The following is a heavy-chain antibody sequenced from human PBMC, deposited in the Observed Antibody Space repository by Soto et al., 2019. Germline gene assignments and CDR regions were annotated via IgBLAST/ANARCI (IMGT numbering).Heavy chain of an antibody. CDR3: AREGGGYRFDH. CDR1: VSFGTYY. CDR2: IFSSEHF. D-gene: IGHD3-16*02. V-gene: IGHV4-59*01. J-gene: IGHJ4*02. Sequence: QVQLQESGPGRVQPSETLSLTCVGVSFGTYYWSWIRQPPGKGLEWLGYIFSSEHFKYNPSLKSRLTKSVDPSKNHLSLRLTSVTAADTAVYYSAREGGGYRFDHWRQGTLVTVSS.